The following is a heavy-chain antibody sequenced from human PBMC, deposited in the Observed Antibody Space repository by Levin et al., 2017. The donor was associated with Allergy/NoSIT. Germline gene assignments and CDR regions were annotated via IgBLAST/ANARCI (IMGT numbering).Heavy chain of an antibody. CDR1: GFTFSSYS. Sequence: PGGSLRLSCAASGFTFSSYSMNWVRQAPGKGLEWVSYISSSSSSTYYADSVKGRFTISRDNAKNSLYLQMNSLRVEDTAVYYCARDPNRIAVAVYYMDGWGKGTTVTVSS. CDR2: ISSSSSST. V-gene: IGHV3-48*01. J-gene: IGHJ6*03. CDR3: ARDPNRIAVAVYYMDG. D-gene: IGHD6-19*01.